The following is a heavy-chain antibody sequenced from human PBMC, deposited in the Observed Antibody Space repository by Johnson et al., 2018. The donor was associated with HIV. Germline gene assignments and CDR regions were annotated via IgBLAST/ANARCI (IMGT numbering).Heavy chain of an antibody. J-gene: IGHJ3*02. Sequence: QVQLVESGGGVVQPGRSLRLSCAASGFTFSSYAMHWVRQAPGKGLEWLAVISYDGSNKYYVDSVKGRFTISRDNAKNSLYLQMNSLRAEDTAVYYCARDLHAFDIWGQGTMVTVSS. CDR3: ARDLHAFDI. CDR1: GFTFSSYA. CDR2: ISYDGSNK. V-gene: IGHV3-30*04.